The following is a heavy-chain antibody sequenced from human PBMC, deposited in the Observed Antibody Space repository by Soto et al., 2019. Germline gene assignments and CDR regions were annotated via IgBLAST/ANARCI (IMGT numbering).Heavy chain of an antibody. CDR2: ISAYNGNT. CDR3: ASSTFSSLEKDDAFDI. CDR1: GYTFTSYG. V-gene: IGHV1-18*01. J-gene: IGHJ3*02. Sequence: QVQLVQSGAEVKKPGASVKVSCKASGYTFTSYGISWVRQAPGQGLEWMGWISAYNGNTNYAQKRQGRVTMTTDTSTSTAYMELRSLRSDDTAVYYCASSTFSSLEKDDAFDIWGQGTMVTVSS. D-gene: IGHD1-1*01.